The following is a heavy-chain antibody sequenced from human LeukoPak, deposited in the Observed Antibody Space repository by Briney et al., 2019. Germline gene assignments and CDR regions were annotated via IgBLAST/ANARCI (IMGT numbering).Heavy chain of an antibody. CDR1: GGSISSYY. V-gene: IGHV4-59*01. J-gene: IGHJ6*02. D-gene: IGHD2-2*01. CDR2: TYYSGST. CDR3: ARESTGVPAAPMDV. Sequence: SETLSLTCTVSGGSISSYYWSWIRQPPGKGLEWIGYTYYSGSTNYNPSLKSRVTISVDTSKNQFSLKLSSVTAADTAVYYCARESTGVPAAPMDVWGQGTTVTVSS.